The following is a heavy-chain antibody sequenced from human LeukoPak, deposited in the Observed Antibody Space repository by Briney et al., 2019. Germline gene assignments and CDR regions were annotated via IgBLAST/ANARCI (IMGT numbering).Heavy chain of an antibody. V-gene: IGHV1-69*13. CDR3: ALEHRAFDI. J-gene: IGHJ3*02. CDR2: IIPIFGTA. D-gene: IGHD1-1*01. Sequence: ASVKVSCKASGYTFTGYYMHWVRQAPGQGLEWMGGIIPIFGTANYAQKFQGRVTITADESTSTAYMELSSLRSEDTAVYYCALEHRAFDIWGQGTMVTVSS. CDR1: GYTFTGYY.